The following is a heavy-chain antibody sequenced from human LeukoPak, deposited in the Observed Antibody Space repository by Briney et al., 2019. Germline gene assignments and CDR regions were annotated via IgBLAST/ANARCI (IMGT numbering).Heavy chain of an antibody. CDR3: ARGSTRYGGDRPYDY. J-gene: IGHJ4*02. V-gene: IGHV4-34*01. CDR2: INYGGST. D-gene: IGHD2-21*02. CDR1: GGSFSGYY. Sequence: LSETLSLTCAVYGGSFSGYYWGLIRQPPGKGLEWIGEINYGGSTTYNPSLKSRVTITVDTSKNQFSLKMTSVTAADTGVYYCARGSTRYGGDRPYDYWGQGTLVTVSS.